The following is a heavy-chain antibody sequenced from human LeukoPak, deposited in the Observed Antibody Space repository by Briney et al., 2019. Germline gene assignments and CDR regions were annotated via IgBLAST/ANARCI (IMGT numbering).Heavy chain of an antibody. CDR2: IYYSGST. CDR1: GGSFSGYY. V-gene: IGHV4-34*01. Sequence: KPSETLSLTCAVYGGSFSGYYWSWIRQPPGKGLEWIGSIYYSGSTYYNPSLKSRVTISVDTSKNQFSLKLSSVTAADTAVYYCARHGGTAMDTSRLFDYWGQGTLVTVSS. D-gene: IGHD5-18*01. J-gene: IGHJ4*02. CDR3: ARHGGTAMDTSRLFDY.